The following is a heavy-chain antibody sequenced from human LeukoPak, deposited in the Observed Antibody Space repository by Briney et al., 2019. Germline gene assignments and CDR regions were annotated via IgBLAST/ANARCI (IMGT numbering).Heavy chain of an antibody. Sequence: GASVKVSCKASGYTFTSYGISWVRQAPGQGLEWMGWISAYNGNTNYAQKFQGRVTMTRNTSISTAYMELSSLRSEDTAVYYCARGGRSRYYGSGSSNIGRDYWGQGTLVTVSS. CDR2: ISAYNGNT. V-gene: IGHV1-18*01. CDR1: GYTFTSYG. D-gene: IGHD3-10*01. J-gene: IGHJ4*02. CDR3: ARGGRSRYYGSGSSNIGRDY.